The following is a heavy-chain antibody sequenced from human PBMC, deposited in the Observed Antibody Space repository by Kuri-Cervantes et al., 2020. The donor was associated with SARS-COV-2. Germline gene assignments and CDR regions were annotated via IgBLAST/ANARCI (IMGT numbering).Heavy chain of an antibody. D-gene: IGHD6-6*01. CDR2: INPNSGGT. CDR1: GYTFTGYY. J-gene: IGHJ4*02. CDR3: ARGGIAARLVFDY. V-gene: IGHV1-2*02. Sequence: ASVKVSCKASGYTFTGYYMHWVRQATGQGLEWMGWINPNSGGTNYAQKFQGRVTMTRDTSISTAYMELSRLRSDDTVVYYCARGGIAARLVFDYWGQGTLVTVSS.